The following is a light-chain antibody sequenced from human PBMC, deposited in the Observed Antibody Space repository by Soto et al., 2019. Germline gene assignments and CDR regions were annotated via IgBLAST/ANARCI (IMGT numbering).Light chain of an antibody. J-gene: IGKJ5*01. Sequence: VLIQKPAKRVLSKGVKATVACRARKRVNSYLAWYQQKPGQAPRLLIYDASNRATGIPARFSGSGSGTDFTLTISSLEPEDFAVYSCQQRSNWPLATFPQGTRLEI. CDR3: QQRSNWPLAT. CDR2: DAS. CDR1: KRVNSY. V-gene: IGKV3-11*01.